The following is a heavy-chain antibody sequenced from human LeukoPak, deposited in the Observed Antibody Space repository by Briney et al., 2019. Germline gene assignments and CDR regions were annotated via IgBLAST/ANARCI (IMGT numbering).Heavy chain of an antibody. CDR1: GFTFSSYW. Sequence: GGSLRLSCSASGFTFSSYWMTWVRQAPGKGLEWVAVISNDATKKYYADSVKGRSTISRDNSENTLYLQMNSLRAEDTAVYYCARAGGDYYDSSGFLDYWGQGTLVTVSS. D-gene: IGHD3-22*01. V-gene: IGHV3-30*03. CDR2: ISNDATKK. CDR3: ARAGGDYYDSSGFLDY. J-gene: IGHJ4*02.